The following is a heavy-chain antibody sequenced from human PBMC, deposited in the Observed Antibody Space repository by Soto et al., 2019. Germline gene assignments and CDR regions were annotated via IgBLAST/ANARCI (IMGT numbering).Heavy chain of an antibody. V-gene: IGHV3-33*01. CDR1: GFTFSTYA. Sequence: QVQLVESGGGVVQPGTSLRLSCAASGFTFSTYAMHWVRQAPGKGLEWVAITLRDGSNEYYAGSVRGRFTISRDNSKSILYLQMNSLRTEDTAVYYCARDIGRRGDNYGSDYWGQGTLVTVSS. CDR3: ARDIGRRGDNYGSDY. D-gene: IGHD5-18*01. CDR2: TLRDGSNE. J-gene: IGHJ4*02.